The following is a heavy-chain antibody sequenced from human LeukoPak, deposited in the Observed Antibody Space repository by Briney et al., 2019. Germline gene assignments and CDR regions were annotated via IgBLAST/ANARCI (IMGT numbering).Heavy chain of an antibody. CDR3: ARGGYCGGDCYFYY. V-gene: IGHV4-4*07. CDR2: IYTSGST. Sequence: SETLSLTCTVSGGSISSYYWSWIRQPAGKGLEWIGRIYTSGSTNYNPSLKSRVTISVDTSKNQFSLKLTSVTAADTAVYYCARGGYCGGDCYFYYWGQGTLVTVSS. D-gene: IGHD2-21*02. J-gene: IGHJ4*02. CDR1: GGSISSYY.